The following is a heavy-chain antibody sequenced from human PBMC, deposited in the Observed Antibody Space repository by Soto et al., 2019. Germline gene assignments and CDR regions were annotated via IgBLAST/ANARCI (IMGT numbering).Heavy chain of an antibody. J-gene: IGHJ4*02. CDR1: GFTFSSYA. D-gene: IGHD2-2*01. Sequence: GVSLRLSCAASGFTFSSYAMSWVRQAPGKGLEWVSAISGSGGSTYYADSLKGRFTISRENSKNTLYLQMNSLRAEDTAVYYCAKVKAVVAPTIRGYYFDYWGQGTLVTVSS. V-gene: IGHV3-23*01. CDR2: ISGSGGST. CDR3: AKVKAVVAPTIRGYYFDY.